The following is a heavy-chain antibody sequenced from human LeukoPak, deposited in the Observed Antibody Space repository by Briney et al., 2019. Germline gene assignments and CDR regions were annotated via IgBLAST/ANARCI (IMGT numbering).Heavy chain of an antibody. Sequence: GGSLRLSCAASGFTFSSYAMSWVRQAPGKGLEWVSTISYSGGRTDYADSVKGRFAISRDSSKNTLYLQMNGLRGDDTAIYYCARVAPMYSSSLYYLDYWGQGTLVTVSS. D-gene: IGHD6-13*01. CDR2: ISYSGGRT. V-gene: IGHV3-23*01. CDR3: ARVAPMYSSSLYYLDY. J-gene: IGHJ4*02. CDR1: GFTFSSYA.